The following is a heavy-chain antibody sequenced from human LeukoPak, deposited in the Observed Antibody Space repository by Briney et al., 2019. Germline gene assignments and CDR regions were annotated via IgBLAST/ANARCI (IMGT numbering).Heavy chain of an antibody. CDR2: TSANNGHT. CDR3: ARDLGYCSTTSCNRNWFDP. Sequence: GASAKVSCKASGYTFTSYGISWVRQAPGQGLEWVGWTSANNGHTNYVQRFQGRVTMTTDTSTNTAYMEVRSLRSDDTAVYYCARDLGYCSTTSCNRNWFDPWGQGTLVTVSS. CDR1: GYTFTSYG. J-gene: IGHJ5*02. V-gene: IGHV1-18*01. D-gene: IGHD2-2*01.